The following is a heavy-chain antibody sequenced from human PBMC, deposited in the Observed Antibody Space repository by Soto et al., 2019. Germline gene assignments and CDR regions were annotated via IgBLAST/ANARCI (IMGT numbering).Heavy chain of an antibody. CDR1: GFNFSSYG. CDR3: ARSPPGGYHYYYGMDV. CDR2: IGTAGDT. J-gene: IGHJ6*02. Sequence: RGSLRISGEASGFNFSSYGIHWVRQATGKGLEWVSAIGTAGDTYYPGSVKGRFTISRENAKNSLYLQMNSLRAGDTAVYYCARSPPGGYHYYYGMDVWGQGTTVTVS. V-gene: IGHV3-13*04. D-gene: IGHD3-22*01.